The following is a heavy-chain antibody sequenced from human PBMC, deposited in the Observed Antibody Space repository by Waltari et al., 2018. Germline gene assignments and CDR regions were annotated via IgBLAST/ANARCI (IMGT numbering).Heavy chain of an antibody. CDR2: IYPGDSDT. J-gene: IGHJ6*02. D-gene: IGHD6-19*01. CDR1: GYSFTSYW. Sequence: EVQLVQSGAEVKKPGESLKISCKGSGYSFTSYWIGWVRQMPGKGLEWMGIIYPGDSDTRYSPSFQGQVTISADKCISTAYLQWSSLKASDTAMYYCARIPSSGWLTYGMDVWGQGTTVTVSS. V-gene: IGHV5-51*01. CDR3: ARIPSSGWLTYGMDV.